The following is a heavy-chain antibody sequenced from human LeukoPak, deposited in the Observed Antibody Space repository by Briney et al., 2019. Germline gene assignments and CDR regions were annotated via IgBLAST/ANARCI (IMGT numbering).Heavy chain of an antibody. V-gene: IGHV4-39*01. CDR2: IYYSGST. CDR1: GGSVSSSSYY. CDR3: ARQEWGAYSSSPFDY. D-gene: IGHD6-13*01. Sequence: SETLSLTCTVSGGSVSSSSYYWGWIRQPPGKGLEWIGSIYYSGSTYYNPSLKSRVTISVDTSKNQFSLKLSSVTAADTAVYYRARQEWGAYSSSPFDYWGQGTLVTVSS. J-gene: IGHJ4*02.